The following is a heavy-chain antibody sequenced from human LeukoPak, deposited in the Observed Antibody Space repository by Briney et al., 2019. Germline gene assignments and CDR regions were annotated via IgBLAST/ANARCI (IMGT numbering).Heavy chain of an antibody. V-gene: IGHV4-39*01. CDR1: GGSISSSSYY. Sequence: PSETLSLTCTVSGGSISSSSYYWGWIRQPPGKGLEWIGSICYSGSTYYNPSLKSRVTISVDTSKDQFSLKLSSVTAADTAVYYCARGSAGYYYYYMDVWGKGTTVTVSS. CDR2: ICYSGST. J-gene: IGHJ6*03. CDR3: ARGSAGYYYYYMDV.